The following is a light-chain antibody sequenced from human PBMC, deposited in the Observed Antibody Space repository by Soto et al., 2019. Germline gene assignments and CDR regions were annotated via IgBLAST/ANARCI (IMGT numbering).Light chain of an antibody. CDR2: SNN. Sequence: QSVLTQPTSASGTPGQRVTISCSGSSSNIGSNTVNWYQQLPGTAPKLLIYSNNQRPSGVPDRFSGSKSGTSASLAISGLQSEDEADYYCAACDDSLNAVVFGGGTKLTVL. J-gene: IGLJ2*01. CDR3: AACDDSLNAVV. V-gene: IGLV1-44*01. CDR1: SSNIGSNT.